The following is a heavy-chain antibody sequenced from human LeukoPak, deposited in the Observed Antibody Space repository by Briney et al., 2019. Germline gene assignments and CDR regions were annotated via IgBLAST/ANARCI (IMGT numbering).Heavy chain of an antibody. CDR2: ISGSGGST. CDR3: TTDSGFTTVTLDY. J-gene: IGHJ4*02. Sequence: GGSLRLSCAASGFTFSSYAMSWVRLAPGKGLEWVSAISGSGGSTYYADSVKGRFTISRDNSKNTLYLQMNSLKTEDTAVYYCTTDSGFTTVTLDYWGQGTLVTVSS. CDR1: GFTFSSYA. D-gene: IGHD4-17*01. V-gene: IGHV3-23*01.